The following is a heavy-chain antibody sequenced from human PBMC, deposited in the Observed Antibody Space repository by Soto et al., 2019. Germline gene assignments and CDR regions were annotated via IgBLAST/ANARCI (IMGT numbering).Heavy chain of an antibody. D-gene: IGHD3-22*01. CDR1: GFTVSSNY. CDR2: IYSGGST. J-gene: IGHJ4*02. V-gene: IGHV3-53*01. CDR3: ATNGDLYDSSGYDY. Sequence: GGSLRLSCAASGFTVSSNYMSWVRQAPGKGLEWVSVIYSGGSTYYADSVKGRFTISRDNSKNTLYLQMNSLRAEDTAVYYCATNGDLYDSSGYDYWGQGTLVTVSS.